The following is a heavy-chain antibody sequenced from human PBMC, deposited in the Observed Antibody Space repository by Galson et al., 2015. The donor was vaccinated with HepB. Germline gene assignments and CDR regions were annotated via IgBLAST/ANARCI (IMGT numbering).Heavy chain of an antibody. J-gene: IGHJ4*02. CDR2: ISYDGSNK. CDR3: AKMGGYSGYEEYYFDY. D-gene: IGHD5-12*01. V-gene: IGHV3-30*18. CDR1: GFTFSSYG. Sequence: SLRLSCAASGFTFSSYGMHWVRQAPGKGLEWVAVISYDGSNKYYADSVKGRFTISRDNSKNTLYLQMNSLRAEDTAVYYCAKMGGYSGYEEYYFDYWGQGTLVTVSS.